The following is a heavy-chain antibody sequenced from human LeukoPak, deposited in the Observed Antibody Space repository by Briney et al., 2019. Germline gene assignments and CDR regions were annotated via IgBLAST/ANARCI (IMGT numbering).Heavy chain of an antibody. Sequence: GESLRLSCAASGFTLSSYSMNWVRQAPGKGLEWVSYISRGSSTIYYADSVKGRFTISRDNAQNSLYLQMNSLRDEDTAVYYCARYGNGFDYWGQGTLVTVSP. CDR1: GFTLSSYS. J-gene: IGHJ4*02. CDR2: ISRGSSTI. CDR3: ARYGNGFDY. V-gene: IGHV3-48*02. D-gene: IGHD1-1*01.